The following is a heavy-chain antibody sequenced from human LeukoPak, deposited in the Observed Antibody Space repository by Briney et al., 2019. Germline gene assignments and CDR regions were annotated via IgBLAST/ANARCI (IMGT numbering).Heavy chain of an antibody. CDR1: GDSISSYY. J-gene: IGHJ4*02. Sequence: SETLSLTCTVSGDSISSYYCSWIRQPPGKGLEWIGYIYYSGSTSYNPSLKSRVTISLDTSNNQFSLKLRSVTAADTAVYYCARGGYSSRRFDYWGQGTLVTVSS. D-gene: IGHD6-13*01. CDR2: IYYSGST. CDR3: ARGGYSSRRFDY. V-gene: IGHV4-59*01.